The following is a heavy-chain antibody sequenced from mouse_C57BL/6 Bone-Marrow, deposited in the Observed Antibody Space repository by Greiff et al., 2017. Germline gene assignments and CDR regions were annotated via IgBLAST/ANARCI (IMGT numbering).Heavy chain of an antibody. D-gene: IGHD2-10*02. CDR1: GFSFNTYA. CDR3: VRHGPYGNYEAWFAY. J-gene: IGHJ3*01. V-gene: IGHV10-1*01. Sequence: EVQRVESGGGLVQPKGSLKLSCAASGFSFNTYAMNWVRQAPGKGLEWVARIRSKSNNYATYYADSVKDRFTISRDDSESMLYLQMNNLKTEDTAMYYCVRHGPYGNYEAWFAYWGQGTLVTVSA. CDR2: IRSKSNNYAT.